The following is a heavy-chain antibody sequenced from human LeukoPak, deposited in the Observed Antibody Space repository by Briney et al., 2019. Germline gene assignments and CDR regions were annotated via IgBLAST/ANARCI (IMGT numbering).Heavy chain of an antibody. J-gene: IGHJ4*02. CDR3: ARDRRGYSAYDGEGFDY. V-gene: IGHV1-18*04. CDR1: DYIFANYG. Sequence: GASVKVSCKASDYIFANYGFSWVRQAPGQGLEWMGWISADNHNTKYAQKFQDRVTMTDDRSTSTVYMELRSLRSDDTAVYYCARDRRGYSAYDGEGFDYWGQGTLVTVSS. CDR2: ISADNHNT. D-gene: IGHD5-12*01.